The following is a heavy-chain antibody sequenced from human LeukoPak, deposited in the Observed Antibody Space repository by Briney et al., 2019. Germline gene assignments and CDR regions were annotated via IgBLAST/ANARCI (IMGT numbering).Heavy chain of an antibody. Sequence: PSETLSLTCAVSGGSISSGGYSWSWIRQPPGTGLEWIGYIYHSGSTYYNPSLKSRVTISVDTSKNQFSLKLSSVTAADTAVYYCARDMDGDYLDYWGQGTLVTVSS. V-gene: IGHV4-30-2*01. CDR3: ARDMDGDYLDY. CDR1: GGSISSGGYS. CDR2: IYHSGST. J-gene: IGHJ4*02. D-gene: IGHD4-17*01.